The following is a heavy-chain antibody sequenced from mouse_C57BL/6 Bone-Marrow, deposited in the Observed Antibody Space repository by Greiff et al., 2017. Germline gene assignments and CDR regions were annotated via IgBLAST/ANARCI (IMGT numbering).Heavy chain of an antibody. CDR1: GFTFSDYY. J-gene: IGHJ2*01. D-gene: IGHD1-1*01. V-gene: IGHV5-16*01. CDR2: INYDGSST. CDR3: ARDDYYGSDY. Sequence: EVKLMESEGGLVQPGSSMKLSCTASGFTFSDYYLAWVRQVPEKGLEWVANINYDGSSTYYMDSLKSRFIISRDNAKTILYLQMSSLKSEDTATYYGARDDYYGSDYWGQGTTLTVSS.